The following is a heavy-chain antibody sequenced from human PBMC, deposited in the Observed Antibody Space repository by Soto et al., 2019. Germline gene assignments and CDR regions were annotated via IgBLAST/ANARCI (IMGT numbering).Heavy chain of an antibody. J-gene: IGHJ6*02. CDR2: IDPSDSYT. CDR1: GYSFTSYW. Sequence: GESLKISCKGSGYSFTSYWISWVRQMPGKGLEWMGRIDPSDSYTNYSPSLQGHVTISADKSISTAYLQWSSLKASDTAMYYCARSPPTGITIFGVAPPTGSMDVWGQGTTVTVSS. CDR3: ARSPPTGITIFGVAPPTGSMDV. V-gene: IGHV5-10-1*01. D-gene: IGHD3-3*01.